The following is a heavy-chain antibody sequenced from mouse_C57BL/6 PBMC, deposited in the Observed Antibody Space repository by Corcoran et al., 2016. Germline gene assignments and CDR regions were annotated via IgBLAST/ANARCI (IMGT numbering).Heavy chain of an antibody. CDR1: GYTFTTYG. J-gene: IGHJ3*01. CDR3: AREDDYEAWFAY. V-gene: IGHV9-3*01. Sequence: QIQLVQSGPELKKPGETVKISCKASGYTFTTYGMSWVKQAPGKGLKWMGWINTYSGVPTYADDFKGRFAFSLETSASTAYLQINNLKNEDTATYFCAREDDYEAWFAYWGQGTLVTVSA. D-gene: IGHD2-4*01. CDR2: INTYSGVP.